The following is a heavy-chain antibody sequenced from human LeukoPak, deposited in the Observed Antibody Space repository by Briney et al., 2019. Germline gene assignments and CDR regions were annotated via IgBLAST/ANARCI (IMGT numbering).Heavy chain of an antibody. D-gene: IGHD2-15*01. V-gene: IGHV3-74*01. CDR3: ACYGIAPPY. J-gene: IGHJ4*02. Sequence: QPGGSLRLSCAASGFTFSSYWMHWVRQAPGKGLVWVSHINNDGSSTSYADSVKGRFTISSDNAKNTLYLQMNSLRTEDTAVYYCACYGIAPPYWGQGTLVTVSS. CDR1: GFTFSSYW. CDR2: INNDGSST.